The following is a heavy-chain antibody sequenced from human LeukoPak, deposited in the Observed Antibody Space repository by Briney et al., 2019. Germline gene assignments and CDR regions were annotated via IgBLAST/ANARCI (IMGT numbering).Heavy chain of an antibody. V-gene: IGHV1-69*04. J-gene: IGHJ4*02. CDR2: IIPILGIE. D-gene: IGHD1-26*01. Sequence: EASVKVSCKASGGTFSSYAISWVRQAPGQGLEWMGRIIPILGIENYAQKFQGRVTITADKSTSTAYMELSSLRSEDTAVYYCASSNGSSVFDYWGQGTLVTVSS. CDR1: GGTFSSYA. CDR3: ASSNGSSVFDY.